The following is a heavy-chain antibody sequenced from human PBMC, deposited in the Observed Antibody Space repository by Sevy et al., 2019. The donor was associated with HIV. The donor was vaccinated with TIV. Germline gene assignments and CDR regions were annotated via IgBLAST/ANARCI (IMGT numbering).Heavy chain of an antibody. CDR3: ASQALNCSGGSCYPGWFDP. D-gene: IGHD2-15*01. CDR1: GFTFSSYW. CDR2: INSDGSST. V-gene: IGHV3-74*01. Sequence: GGSPRLSCAASGFTFSSYWMHWVRQAPGKGLVWVSRINSDGSSTSYADSVKGRFTISRDNAKNTLYLQMNSLRAEDTAVYYCASQALNCSGGSCYPGWFDPWGQGTLVTVSS. J-gene: IGHJ5*02.